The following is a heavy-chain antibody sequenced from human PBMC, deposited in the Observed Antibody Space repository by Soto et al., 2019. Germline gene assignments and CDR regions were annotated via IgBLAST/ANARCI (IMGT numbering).Heavy chain of an antibody. J-gene: IGHJ6*02. D-gene: IGHD2-21*01. CDR2: SRNKVNGYTT. CDR3: AREGAGDWQHNYYYYAMDV. CDR1: GFIFSDQY. Sequence: GGSLRLSCAVSGFIFSDQYMDWVRQAPGKGLEWVGRSRNKVNGYTTEYAASVKGRFTISRDDSKDALFLQMKSLKTEDTAVYYCAREGAGDWQHNYYYYAMDVWGQGTTVTVSS. V-gene: IGHV3-72*01.